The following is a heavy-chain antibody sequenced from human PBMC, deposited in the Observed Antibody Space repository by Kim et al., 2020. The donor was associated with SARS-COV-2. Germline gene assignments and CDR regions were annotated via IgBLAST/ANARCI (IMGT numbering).Heavy chain of an antibody. CDR2: I. J-gene: IGHJ4*02. Sequence: IYYSDSVKGRFPISRDHAKNSLYLQMNSLRVEDTAVYYCATRPRYWGQGTLVTVSS. V-gene: IGHV3-48*03. CDR3: ATRPRY.